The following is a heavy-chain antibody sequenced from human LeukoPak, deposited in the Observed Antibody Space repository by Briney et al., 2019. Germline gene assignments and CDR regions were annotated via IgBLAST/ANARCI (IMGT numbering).Heavy chain of an antibody. CDR2: INTNTGNP. CDR3: ARSGYCSSTICYIGY. CDR1: GYTFTRYA. J-gene: IGHJ4*02. D-gene: IGHD2-2*02. Sequence: GASVKVSCKTSGYTFTRYAMNWVRQAPGQGFEWMGWINTNTGNPTYAQGFTGRFVFSLDTAVSTAYLQISSLKAEDTAVYYCARSGYCSSTICYIGYWGQGTLVTVSS. V-gene: IGHV7-4-1*02.